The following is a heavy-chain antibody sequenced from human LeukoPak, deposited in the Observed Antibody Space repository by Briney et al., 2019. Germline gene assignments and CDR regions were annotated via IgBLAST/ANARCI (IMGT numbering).Heavy chain of an antibody. V-gene: IGHV1-8*03. D-gene: IGHD4-11*01. CDR2: MSPKSANT. Sequence: GASVKVSCKASGYTFTSYDINWVRQASGQGLEWMGWMSPKSANTGYAQKFQGRVTITRDTSISTAYMELSSLTSEDTAVYYCATDYTDYSLDYWGQGTLVTASS. CDR1: GYTFTSYD. J-gene: IGHJ4*02. CDR3: ATDYTDYSLDY.